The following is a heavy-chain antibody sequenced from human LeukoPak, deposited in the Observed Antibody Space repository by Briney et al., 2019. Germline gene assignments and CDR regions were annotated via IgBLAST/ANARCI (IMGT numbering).Heavy chain of an antibody. CDR3: ASARSVLRYFDWLPTGFDY. D-gene: IGHD3-9*01. Sequence: SETLSLTCTVSGGSISSSSYYWGWIRQPPGKGLEWIGSIYYSGSTYYNPSLKSRVTISVDTSKNQFSLKLSSVTAADTAVYYCASARSVLRYFDWLPTGFDYWGQGTLVTVSS. J-gene: IGHJ4*02. V-gene: IGHV4-39*07. CDR2: IYYSGST. CDR1: GGSISSSSYY.